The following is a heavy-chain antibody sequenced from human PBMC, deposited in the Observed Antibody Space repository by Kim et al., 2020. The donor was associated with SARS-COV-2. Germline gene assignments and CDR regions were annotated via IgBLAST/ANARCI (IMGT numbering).Heavy chain of an antibody. V-gene: IGHV3-48*04. CDR1: GFTFSDYS. CDR2: ISSSTSTI. CDR3: VRDRGYSSGYFFDY. J-gene: IGHJ4*02. D-gene: IGHD3-22*01. Sequence: GGSLRLSCAASGFTFSDYSLNWVRQAPGKGLEWVSYISSSTSTIYYADSVRGRFTISRGNVRNSLYLQMNSLRAEDTAVYYCVRDRGYSSGYFFDYWGQGTLVTVSS.